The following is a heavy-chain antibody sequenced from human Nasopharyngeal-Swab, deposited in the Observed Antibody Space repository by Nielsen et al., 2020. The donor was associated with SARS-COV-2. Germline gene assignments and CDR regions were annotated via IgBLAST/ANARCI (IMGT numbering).Heavy chain of an antibody. CDR1: GFSFNTYG. D-gene: IGHD3-3*01. CDR3: ARDSVYNFGVFIITTSFMDV. V-gene: IGHV3-30*03. CDR2: ISYDGSHE. J-gene: IGHJ6*01. Sequence: GGSLRLSCAASGFSFNTYGIHWVRQAPGKGLEWVGVISYDGSHENYADSVRGRFTISRDNSKDTVYLQMNSLRPEDTAVYYCARDSVYNFGVFIITTSFMDVWGKGTTVTVSS.